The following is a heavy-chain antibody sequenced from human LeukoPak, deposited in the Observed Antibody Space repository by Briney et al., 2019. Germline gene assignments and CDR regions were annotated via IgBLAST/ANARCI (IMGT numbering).Heavy chain of an antibody. CDR3: AKDPSSIAAAPRERDY. CDR1: GFTFSDYY. CDR2: ISGSGGST. V-gene: IGHV3-23*01. Sequence: GGSLRLSCAASGFTFSDYYMSWIRQAPGKGLEWVSAISGSGGSTYYADSVKGRFTISRDNSKNTLYLQMNSLRAEDTAVYYCAKDPSSIAAAPRERDYWGQGTLVTVSS. D-gene: IGHD6-13*01. J-gene: IGHJ4*02.